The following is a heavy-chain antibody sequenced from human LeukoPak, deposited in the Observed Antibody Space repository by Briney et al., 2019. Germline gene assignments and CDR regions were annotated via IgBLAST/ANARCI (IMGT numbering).Heavy chain of an antibody. D-gene: IGHD3-9*01. CDR2: IYSGGST. V-gene: IGHV3-66*01. CDR3: ARDLYYDILTGPQPFDY. Sequence: GGSLRLSCAASEFSVGSNYMTWVRQAPGKGLEWVSLIYSGGSTYYADSVKGRFTISRDNSKNTLYLQMNSLRAEDTAVYYCARDLYYDILTGPQPFDYWGQGTLVTVSS. CDR1: EFSVGSNY. J-gene: IGHJ4*02.